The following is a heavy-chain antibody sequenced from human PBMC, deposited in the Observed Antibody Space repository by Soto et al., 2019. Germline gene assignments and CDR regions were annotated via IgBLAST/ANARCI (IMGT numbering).Heavy chain of an antibody. D-gene: IGHD3-16*02. Sequence: QVQLQESGPGLVKPSQTLSLTCTVSGGSISSGGYYWSWIRQHPGKGLEWIGYIYYSGSTYYNPSLNSRVTIAVDTSKNQFSLKLSSVTAADTAVYYCARDRRGSYRTGGFDPWGQGTLVTVSS. CDR1: GGSISSGGYY. CDR3: ARDRRGSYRTGGFDP. CDR2: IYYSGST. J-gene: IGHJ5*02. V-gene: IGHV4-31*03.